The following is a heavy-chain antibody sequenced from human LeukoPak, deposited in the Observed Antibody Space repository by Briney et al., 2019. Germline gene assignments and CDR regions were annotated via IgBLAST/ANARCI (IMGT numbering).Heavy chain of an antibody. J-gene: IGHJ4*02. CDR2: ISSSSSYI. V-gene: IGHV3-21*01. CDR1: GFTFSSYS. D-gene: IGHD3-16*01. CDR3: ARDQVGELAFDY. Sequence: GGSLRLPCAASGFTFSSYSMNWVRQAPGKGLEWVSSISSSSSYIYYADSVKGRFTISRDNAKNSLYLQMNSLRAEDTAVYYCARDQVGELAFDYWGQGTLVTVSS.